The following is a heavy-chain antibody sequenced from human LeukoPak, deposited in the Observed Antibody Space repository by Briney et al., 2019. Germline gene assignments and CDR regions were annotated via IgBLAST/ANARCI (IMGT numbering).Heavy chain of an antibody. D-gene: IGHD3-10*01. CDR3: ARGWFGELSFFDY. Sequence: GGSLRLSCAAPGFTFSSYSMNWVRQAPGKGLEWVSSISSSSSYIYYADSVKGRFTISRDNAKNSLYLQMNSLRAEDTAMYYCARGWFGELSFFDYWGQGTLVTVSS. CDR2: ISSSSSYI. J-gene: IGHJ4*02. CDR1: GFTFSSYS. V-gene: IGHV3-21*01.